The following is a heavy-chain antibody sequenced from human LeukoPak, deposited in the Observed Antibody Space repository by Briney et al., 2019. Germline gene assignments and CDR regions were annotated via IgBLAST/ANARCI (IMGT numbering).Heavy chain of an antibody. Sequence: RPSETLSLTCTVSGGSINTYFWTWIRQPPGKWLEWIGYINYSGSTNSNPSLKSRLAMSVDTSRNQFSVKLTSVTAADTAVYYCARQHSPGYFDYWGQGTLVTVSS. CDR2: INYSGST. CDR1: GGSINTYF. D-gene: IGHD1-14*01. V-gene: IGHV4-59*08. CDR3: ARQHSPGYFDY. J-gene: IGHJ4*02.